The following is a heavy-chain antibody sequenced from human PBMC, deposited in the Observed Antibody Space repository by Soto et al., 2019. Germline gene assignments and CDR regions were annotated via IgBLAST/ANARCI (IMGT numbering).Heavy chain of an antibody. D-gene: IGHD3-10*01. V-gene: IGHV4-31*03. CDR2: IYYSGST. CDR3: ARGGGYGMDV. CDR1: GGPISSGGYY. Sequence: PSETLSLTCTVSGGPISSGGYYWSWIRQRPGKGLEWIGYIYYSGSTYYNPSLKSRVTISVDTSKNQFSLKLSSVTAADTAVYYCARGGGYGMDVWGQGTTVTVSS. J-gene: IGHJ6*02.